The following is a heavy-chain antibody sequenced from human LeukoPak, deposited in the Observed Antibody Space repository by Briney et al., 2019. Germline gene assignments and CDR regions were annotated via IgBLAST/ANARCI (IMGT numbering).Heavy chain of an antibody. J-gene: IGHJ4*02. CDR3: ARGRRDDFWSGYSLYYFDY. V-gene: IGHV4-34*01. CDR1: GGSFSGYY. D-gene: IGHD3-3*01. Sequence: SETLSLTCAVYGGSFSGYYWSWIRQPPGKGLEWIGEINHSGSTNYNPSLKSRVTISVDTSKNQFSLRLNSVTAADTAVYYCARGRRDDFWSGYSLYYFDYWGQGTLVTVSS. CDR2: INHSGST.